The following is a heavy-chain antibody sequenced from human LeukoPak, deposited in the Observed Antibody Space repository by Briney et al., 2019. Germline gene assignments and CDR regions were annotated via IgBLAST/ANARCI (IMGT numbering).Heavy chain of an antibody. CDR2: ISYDGSNK. Sequence: GGSLRLSCAASGFAFSSYGMHWVRQAPGKGLEWVAVISYDGSNKYYADSVKGRFTISRDNSKNTLYLQMNSLRAEDTAVYYGAKGLAYGPTDYWGKGTLVTVS. CDR1: GFAFSSYG. CDR3: AKGLAYGPTDY. J-gene: IGHJ4*02. V-gene: IGHV3-30*18. D-gene: IGHD3-9*01.